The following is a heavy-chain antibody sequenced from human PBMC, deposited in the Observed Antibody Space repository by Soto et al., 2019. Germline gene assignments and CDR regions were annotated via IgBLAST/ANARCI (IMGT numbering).Heavy chain of an antibody. CDR1: GFTFSSYA. Sequence: HPGGSLRLSCAASGFTFSSYAMHWVRQAPGKGLEWVAVISYDGSNKYYADSVKGRFTTSRDNSKNTLYLQMNSLRAEDTAVYYCARDRGGRWVNEYYFDYWGQGTLVTVSS. CDR3: ARDRGGRWVNEYYFDY. V-gene: IGHV3-30-3*01. CDR2: ISYDGSNK. D-gene: IGHD2-15*01. J-gene: IGHJ4*02.